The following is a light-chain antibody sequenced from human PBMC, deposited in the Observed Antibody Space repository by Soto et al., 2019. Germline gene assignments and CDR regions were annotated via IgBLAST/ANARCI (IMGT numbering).Light chain of an antibody. J-gene: IGKJ4*02. CDR3: QQYGSSPLT. Sequence: EIVLTQSPGTLSLSLGERATLSCRASQSVSSSYLAWYQQKPGEAPRLLIYGASSWATGIPDRFSGSGSGTDFTLTISRLEPEDFAAYSCQQYGSSPLTFGGGTKVEI. CDR2: GAS. V-gene: IGKV3-20*01. CDR1: QSVSSSY.